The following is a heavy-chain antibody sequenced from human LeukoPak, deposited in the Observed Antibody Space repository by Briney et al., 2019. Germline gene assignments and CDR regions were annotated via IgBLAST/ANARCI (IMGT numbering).Heavy chain of an antibody. CDR2: ISYDGSNK. CDR1: GFTFSSYA. CDR3: ARSGRARLVDY. Sequence: QSGGSLRLSCAASGFTFSSYAMHWVRQAPGKGLEWVAVISYDGSNKYSADSVKGRFTISRDNSKNTLYLQMNSLRAEDTSVYYCARSGRARLVDYWGQGTLVTVSS. D-gene: IGHD6-6*01. J-gene: IGHJ4*02. V-gene: IGHV3-30*04.